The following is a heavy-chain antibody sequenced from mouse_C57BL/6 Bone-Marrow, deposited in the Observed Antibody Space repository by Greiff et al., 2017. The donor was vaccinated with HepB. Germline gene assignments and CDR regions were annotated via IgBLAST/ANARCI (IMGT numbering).Heavy chain of an antibody. CDR3: ARLPYEYDGREGLYALDY. J-gene: IGHJ4*01. Sequence: EVMLVESGGGLVQPGGSLSLSCAASGFTFTDYYMSWVRQPPGKALEWLGFIRNKANGYSTEYSASVKGRFTITRDNSQSFLYLQMNARRAEDSATYYCARLPYEYDGREGLYALDYGGQGTSVTVSS. D-gene: IGHD2-4*01. CDR2: IRNKANGYST. V-gene: IGHV7-3*01. CDR1: GFTFTDYY.